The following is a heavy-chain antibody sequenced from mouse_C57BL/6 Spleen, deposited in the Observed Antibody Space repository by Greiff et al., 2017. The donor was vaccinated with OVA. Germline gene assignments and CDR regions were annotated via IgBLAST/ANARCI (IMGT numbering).Heavy chain of an antibody. D-gene: IGHD2-4*01. V-gene: IGHV1-69*01. CDR2: IDPSDSYT. CDR1: GYTFTSYW. J-gene: IGHJ4*01. Sequence: LKQPGAELVMPGASVKLSCKASGYTFTSYWMHWVKQRPGQGLEWIGEIDPSDSYTNYNQKFKGKSTLTVDKSSSTAYMQLSSLTSEDSAVYYCARGLRNYYAMDYWGQGTSVTVSS. CDR3: ARGLRNYYAMDY.